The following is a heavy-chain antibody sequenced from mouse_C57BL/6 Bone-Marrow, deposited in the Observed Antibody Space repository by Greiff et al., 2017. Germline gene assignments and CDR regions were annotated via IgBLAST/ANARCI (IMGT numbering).Heavy chain of an antibody. Sequence: VQLQQPGAELVKPGASVKVSCKASGYTFTSYWMHWVKQRPGQGLEWIGRLHPSDSDTNYNQKFKGKDTLTVDKSSSTAYMQLSSLTSEDSAVYYCAIFGYYWYFDVWGTGTTVTVSS. CDR2: LHPSDSDT. D-gene: IGHD2-2*01. CDR1: GYTFTSYW. V-gene: IGHV1-74*01. CDR3: AIFGYYWYFDV. J-gene: IGHJ1*03.